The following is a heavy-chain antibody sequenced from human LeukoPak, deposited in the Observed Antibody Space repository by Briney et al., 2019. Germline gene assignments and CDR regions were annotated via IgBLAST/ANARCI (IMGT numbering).Heavy chain of an antibody. Sequence: GGSLRLSCAASGFTFSSYSMNWVRQAPGKGLEWVSSISSSSYIYYADSVKGRFTISRDNAKNSLYLQMNSLRAEDTAVYYCARGGSSVNYGMDVWGQGTTVTVSS. CDR3: ARGGSSVNYGMDV. D-gene: IGHD6-6*01. CDR2: ISSSSYI. V-gene: IGHV3-21*01. J-gene: IGHJ6*02. CDR1: GFTFSSYS.